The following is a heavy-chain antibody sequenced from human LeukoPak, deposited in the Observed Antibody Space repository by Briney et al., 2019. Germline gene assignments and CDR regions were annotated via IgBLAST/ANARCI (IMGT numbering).Heavy chain of an antibody. V-gene: IGHV3-7*01. CDR1: GFAFSSHR. CDR3: ARDQHYDILTGYTGWYFDL. CDR2: IRENGTDK. D-gene: IGHD3-9*01. J-gene: IGHJ2*01. Sequence: GGSLRLSCAASGFAFSSHRMSWVRQAPGGGLEWVANIRENGTDKYYGYSVEGRFTISRDNAKNSLYLQMNSLRAEDTAVYYCARDQHYDILTGYTGWYFDLWGRGTLVTVSS.